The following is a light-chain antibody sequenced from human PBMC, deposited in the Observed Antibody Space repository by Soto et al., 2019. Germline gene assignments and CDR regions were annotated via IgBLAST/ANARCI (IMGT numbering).Light chain of an antibody. Sequence: DIQMTQSPSSVSASVGDRVSITCRESQGISNWLAWYQQKPGRAPKLLIYTGSSLQSGVPSRFSDTGSGTDFTLTISSLQPEDVATYYCQQANSFPLTFGGGTKVEIK. CDR2: TGS. V-gene: IGKV1-12*01. J-gene: IGKJ4*01. CDR3: QQANSFPLT. CDR1: QGISNW.